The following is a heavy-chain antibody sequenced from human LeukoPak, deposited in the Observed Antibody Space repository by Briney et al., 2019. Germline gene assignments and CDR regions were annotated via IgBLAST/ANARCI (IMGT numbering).Heavy chain of an antibody. CDR2: ISYDGSNK. D-gene: IGHD2-2*01. Sequence: PGRSLRLSCAASGFTFSSYAMHWVRQAPGKGLEWVAVISYDGSNKYYADSVKGRFTISRDNSKNTLYLQMNSLRAGDTAVYYCAILSKGDQLLSARVDGMDVWGKGTTVTVSS. CDR1: GFTFSSYA. V-gene: IGHV3-30*04. CDR3: AILSKGDQLLSARVDGMDV. J-gene: IGHJ6*04.